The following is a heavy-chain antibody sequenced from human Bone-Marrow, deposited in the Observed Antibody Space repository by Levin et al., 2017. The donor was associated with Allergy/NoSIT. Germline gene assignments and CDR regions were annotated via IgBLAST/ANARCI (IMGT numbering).Heavy chain of an antibody. V-gene: IGHV3-30*18. CDR1: EFAFNNYG. CDR3: AKVRHLYASGTSYYYGLDV. D-gene: IGHD3-10*01. J-gene: IGHJ6*02. CDR2: ISYDGRDE. Sequence: GGSLRLSCAASEFAFNNYGIHWVRQAPGKGLEWLTVISYDGRDEDYADSVKGRFFISRDHSKRTVYLQMNSLRPEDTAVYYCAKVRHLYASGTSYYYGLDVWGQGTTVTVSS.